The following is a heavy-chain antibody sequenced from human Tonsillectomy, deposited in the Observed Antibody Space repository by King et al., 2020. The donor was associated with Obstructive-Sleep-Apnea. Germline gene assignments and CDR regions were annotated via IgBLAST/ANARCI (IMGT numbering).Heavy chain of an antibody. CDR3: AKEGAKGWFDP. CDR1: GFTFSSYG. D-gene: IGHD3-16*01. CDR2: IWYDGSNK. J-gene: IGHJ5*02. V-gene: IGHV3-33*06. Sequence: VQLVESGGGVVQPGRSLRLSCAASGFTFSSYGMHWVRQAPGKGLEWVAVIWYDGSNKYYADSVKSRFTISRDNSKNTLYLQMNSLRAEDTAVYYCAKEGAKGWFDPWGQGTLVTVSS.